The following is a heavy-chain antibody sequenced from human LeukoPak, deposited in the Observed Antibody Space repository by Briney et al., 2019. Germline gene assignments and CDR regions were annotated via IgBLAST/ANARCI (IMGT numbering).Heavy chain of an antibody. CDR1: EYTFTGYY. CDR3: ARGPYTEDFWSGYRIPFDY. J-gene: IGHJ4*02. Sequence: ASVKVSCKASEYTFTGYYMHWVRQAPGQGLEWMGWINPNSGGTNYVQKFQGRVTMTRDTSISTAYMELSRLRSDDTAVYYCARGPYTEDFWSGYRIPFDYWGQGTLVTVSS. CDR2: INPNSGGT. V-gene: IGHV1-2*02. D-gene: IGHD3-3*01.